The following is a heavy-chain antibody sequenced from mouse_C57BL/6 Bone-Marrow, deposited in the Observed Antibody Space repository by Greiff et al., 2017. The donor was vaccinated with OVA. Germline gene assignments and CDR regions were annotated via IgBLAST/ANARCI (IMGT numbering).Heavy chain of an antibody. Sequence: DVKLQESGPVLVKPGASVKMSCKASGYTFTDYYMNWVKQSHGKSLEWIGVINPYNGGTSYNQKFKGKATLTVDKSSSTAYMELNSLTSEDSAVYYCATTGYAWFAYWGQGTLVTVSA. J-gene: IGHJ3*01. CDR3: ATTGYAWFAY. V-gene: IGHV1-19*01. CDR1: GYTFTDYY. D-gene: IGHD2-2*01. CDR2: INPYNGGT.